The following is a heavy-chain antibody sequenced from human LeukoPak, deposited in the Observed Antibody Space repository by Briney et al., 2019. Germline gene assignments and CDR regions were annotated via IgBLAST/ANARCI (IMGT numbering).Heavy chain of an antibody. CDR1: GFTFNSYT. CDR2: ISSSSSYI. Sequence: GGSLRLSCAASGFTFNSYTMNWIRQAPGKGLEWVSSISSSSSYIYYADSVKGRFTISRDDAKNSLYLHINSLRAEDTAVYYCVKDNPLDYWGQGTLVIVSS. J-gene: IGHJ4*02. D-gene: IGHD1-14*01. V-gene: IGHV3-21*01. CDR3: VKDNPLDY.